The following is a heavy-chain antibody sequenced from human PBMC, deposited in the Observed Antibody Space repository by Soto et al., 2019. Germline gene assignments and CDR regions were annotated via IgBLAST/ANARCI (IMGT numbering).Heavy chain of an antibody. CDR3: ARPGYHDPGAFDI. J-gene: IGHJ3*02. D-gene: IGHD2-15*01. V-gene: IGHV5-10-1*01. Sequence: LKISCTGSGYGFTSYWISWVRQMPGKGLEWMGRIDPSDSYTNYSPTFQGHVTISADKSISTAYLQWSSLKASDTAMYYCARPGYHDPGAFDIWGLRTMVTVSS. CDR2: IDPSDSYT. CDR1: GYGFTSYW.